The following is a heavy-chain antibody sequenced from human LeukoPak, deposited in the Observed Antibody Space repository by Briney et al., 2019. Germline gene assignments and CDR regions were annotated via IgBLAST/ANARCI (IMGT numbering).Heavy chain of an antibody. D-gene: IGHD7-27*01. V-gene: IGHV1-2*06. CDR2: INSNNGGT. CDR1: GYTFTGYY. CDR3: ARDPGGFDP. Sequence: GASVKVSCKASGYTFTGYYIHWVRQAPGQGLEWMGRINSNNGGTNYAQKFQGGVTMTRDTSISTAYMELSRLRSDDTAVYYCARDPGGFDPWGQGTLVTVSS. J-gene: IGHJ5*02.